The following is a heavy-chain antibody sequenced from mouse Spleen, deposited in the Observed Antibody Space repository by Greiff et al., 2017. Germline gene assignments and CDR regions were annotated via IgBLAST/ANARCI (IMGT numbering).Heavy chain of an antibody. V-gene: IGHV5-17*02. CDR1: GFTFSSFG. Sequence: EVKVEESGGGLVQPGGSRKLSCAASGFTFSSFGMHWVRQAPEKGLEWVAYISSGSSTIYYADTVKGRFTISRDNPKNTLFLQMTSLRSEDTAMYYCARGGYGRSYFDDWGQGTTLTVSS. D-gene: IGHD1-1*01. CDR3: ARGGYGRSYFDD. J-gene: IGHJ2*01. CDR2: ISSGSSTI.